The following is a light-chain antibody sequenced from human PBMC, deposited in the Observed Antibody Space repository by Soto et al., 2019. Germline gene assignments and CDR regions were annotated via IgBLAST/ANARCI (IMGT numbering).Light chain of an antibody. V-gene: IGKV1-5*03. CDR3: QQYDSFPGT. Sequence: DTPMTQSPSTLSAFVGDRVTITCRATQSISIWLAWYQQRSGKAPNLLIYKASNLKSGVPSRFSGSGSGTEFTLTISSLQPDDSATYYCQQYDSFPGTFGQGTKVEIK. J-gene: IGKJ1*01. CDR2: KAS. CDR1: QSISIW.